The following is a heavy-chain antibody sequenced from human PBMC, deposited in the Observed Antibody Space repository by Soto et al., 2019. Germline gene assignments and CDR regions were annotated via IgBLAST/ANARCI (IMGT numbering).Heavy chain of an antibody. D-gene: IGHD1-26*01. CDR3: ARHGPGGSYSDY. CDR1: GGSISSSSYY. Sequence: QLQLQESGPGLVKPSETLSLTCTVSGGSISSSSYYWGWIRQPPGKGLEWIGSIYYSGSTYYNPSLKRRVTISVDTSKNQFSRKLSSLTAADTAVYYCARHGPGGSYSDYWGQGTLVTVSS. J-gene: IGHJ4*02. CDR2: IYYSGST. V-gene: IGHV4-39*01.